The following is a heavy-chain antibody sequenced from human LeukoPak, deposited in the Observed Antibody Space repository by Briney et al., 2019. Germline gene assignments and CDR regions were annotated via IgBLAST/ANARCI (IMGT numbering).Heavy chain of an antibody. V-gene: IGHV3-53*01. CDR3: ARESGYAVGGF. CDR1: GLTVRSKY. D-gene: IGHD5-12*01. CDR2: ISHDGRT. J-gene: IGHJ4*02. Sequence: GGSLRLSCAASGLTVRSKYMSWFRQAPGEGGEWASVISHDGRTYYADSVNGRFIISKDISKNTVYLQMNNLRAADTAVYYCARESGYAVGGFWGRGTLVTVSS.